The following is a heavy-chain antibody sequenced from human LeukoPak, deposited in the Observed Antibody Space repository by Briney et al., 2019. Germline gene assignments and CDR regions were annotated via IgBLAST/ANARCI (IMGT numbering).Heavy chain of an antibody. D-gene: IGHD1-26*01. V-gene: IGHV4-39*07. Sequence: GSLRLSCAASGFSFSNHWMHWVRQAPGKGLEWIGSIYYSGSTYYNPSLKSRVTISVDTSKNQFSLKLSSVTAADTAVYYCARGGEYSGTYYRGDFDYWGQGTLVTVSS. CDR2: IYYSGST. CDR1: GFSFSNHW. J-gene: IGHJ4*02. CDR3: ARGGEYSGTYYRGDFDY.